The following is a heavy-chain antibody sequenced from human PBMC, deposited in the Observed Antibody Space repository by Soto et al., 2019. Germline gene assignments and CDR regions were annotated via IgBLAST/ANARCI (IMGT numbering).Heavy chain of an antibody. CDR3: ARELHYDILTGTKNGMDV. D-gene: IGHD3-9*01. CDR2: INPNSGGT. V-gene: IGHV1-2*04. J-gene: IGHJ6*02. Sequence: LEWMGWINPNSGGTNYAQKFQGWVTMTRDTSISTAYMELSRLRSDDTAVYYCARELHYDILTGTKNGMDVWGQGTTVTVSS.